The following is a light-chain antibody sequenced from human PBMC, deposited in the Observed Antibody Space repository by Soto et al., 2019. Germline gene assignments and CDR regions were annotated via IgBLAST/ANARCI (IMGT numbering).Light chain of an antibody. J-gene: IGKJ4*01. Sequence: EIVLTQSPGTLSLSPGERATLSCRASQSVSSHLAWYQQRPGQAPRLIIYGASSRATGIPDRFSGSGSGTDFTLTISRLEPEDFALYYCQQYGNSPTLTFCGGTKVDIK. CDR1: QSVSSH. CDR3: QQYGNSPTLT. V-gene: IGKV3-20*01. CDR2: GAS.